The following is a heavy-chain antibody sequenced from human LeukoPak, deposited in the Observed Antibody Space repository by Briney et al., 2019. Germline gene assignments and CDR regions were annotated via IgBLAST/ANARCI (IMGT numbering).Heavy chain of an antibody. CDR3: ARTTIFGVVKGLFDY. CDR2: IYYSGST. Sequence: PSETLSLTCTVSGGSISSYYWSWIRQPPGKGLEWFGYIYYSGSTNYNPSLKSRVTISVDTSKNQFSLKLSSVTAADTAVYSCARTTIFGVVKGLFDYWGQGTLVTVSS. CDR1: GGSISSYY. J-gene: IGHJ4*02. V-gene: IGHV4-59*01. D-gene: IGHD3-3*01.